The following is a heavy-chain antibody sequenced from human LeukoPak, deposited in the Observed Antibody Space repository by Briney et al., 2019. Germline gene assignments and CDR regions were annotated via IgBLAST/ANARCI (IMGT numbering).Heavy chain of an antibody. CDR3: ARVSAYSSSWQPFDY. CDR1: GYTFTGYY. CDR2: INPNSGGT. D-gene: IGHD6-13*01. J-gene: IGHJ4*02. Sequence: ASVNVSCKASGYTFTGYYMHWVRQAPGQGLEWMGRINPNSGGTNFAQKFQVRVTMTRDTSISTAYMELSRLTSDDTAVYYCARVSAYSSSWQPFDYWGQGTLLTVSS. V-gene: IGHV1-2*06.